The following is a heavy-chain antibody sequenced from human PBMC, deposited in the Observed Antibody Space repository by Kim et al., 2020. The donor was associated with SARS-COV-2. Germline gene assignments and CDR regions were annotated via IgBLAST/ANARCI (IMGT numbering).Heavy chain of an antibody. CDR1: GYTFTSYG. D-gene: IGHD3-22*01. CDR3: ARDYIAYYYDSSGYSLADY. V-gene: IGHV1-18*01. CDR2: ISAYNGNT. Sequence: ASVKVSCKASGYTFTSYGISWVRQAPGQGLEWMGWISAYNGNTNYAQKLQGRVTMTTDTSTSTAYMELRSLRSDDTAVYYCARDYIAYYYDSSGYSLADYWGQGTLVTVSS. J-gene: IGHJ4*02.